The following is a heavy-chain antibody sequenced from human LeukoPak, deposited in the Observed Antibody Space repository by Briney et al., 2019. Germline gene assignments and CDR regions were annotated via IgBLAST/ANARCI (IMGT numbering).Heavy chain of an antibody. J-gene: IGHJ6*03. Sequence: GGSLRLSCAASGFTFSDYSVHWVRQAPGKGLEYVSGISLNAASTYYVNSVKGRFTISRDNSKNTLYLQMGSLRAEDTAVYYCARERLIDNFDYYMDVWGKGTTVTVSS. CDR3: ARERLIDNFDYYMDV. CDR2: ISLNAAST. CDR1: GFTFSDYS. V-gene: IGHV3-64*01. D-gene: IGHD6-25*01.